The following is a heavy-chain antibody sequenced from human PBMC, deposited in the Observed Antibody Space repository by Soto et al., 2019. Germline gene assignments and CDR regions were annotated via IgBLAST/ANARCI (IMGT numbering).Heavy chain of an antibody. Sequence: QVQLVQSGAEVKKPGSSVKVSCKASGGTFSSYTISWVRQAPGQGLEWMGRIIPILGIANYAQKFQGRVTITADKSTSTAYMELSSLRSEDTAVYYCARDGDYGSGSYFFDYYGMDVWGQGTTVTVSS. D-gene: IGHD3-10*01. CDR2: IIPILGIA. CDR1: GGTFSSYT. J-gene: IGHJ6*02. V-gene: IGHV1-69*08. CDR3: ARDGDYGSGSYFFDYYGMDV.